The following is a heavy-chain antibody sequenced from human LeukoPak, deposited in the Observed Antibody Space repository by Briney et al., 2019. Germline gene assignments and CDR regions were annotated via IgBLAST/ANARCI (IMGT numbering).Heavy chain of an antibody. CDR1: GGSISSSSYY. CDR2: IYYSGST. D-gene: IGHD3-16*01. V-gene: IGHV4-39*01. Sequence: SETLSLTCTVSGGSISSSSYYWGWIRQPPGTGLEWIGSIYYSGSTYYNPSLKSRVTISVDTSKNQFSLKLSSVTAADTAVYYCARRYDYVWGSYDYWGQGTLVTVSS. CDR3: ARRYDYVWGSYDY. J-gene: IGHJ4*02.